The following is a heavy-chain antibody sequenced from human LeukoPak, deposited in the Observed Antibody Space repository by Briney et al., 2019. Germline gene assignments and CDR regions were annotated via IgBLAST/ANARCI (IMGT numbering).Heavy chain of an antibody. CDR3: TRAGRSYYYGMDV. V-gene: IGHV3-49*04. CDR1: GFTFGDYA. Sequence: HPGGSLRLSCTASGFTFGDYAMSWVRQAPGKGLEWVGFIRSKAYGGTTEYAASVKGRFTISRDDSKSIAYPQMNSLKTEDTAVYYCTRAGRSYYYGMDVWGKGTTVTVSS. J-gene: IGHJ6*04. D-gene: IGHD3-3*01. CDR2: IRSKAYGGTT.